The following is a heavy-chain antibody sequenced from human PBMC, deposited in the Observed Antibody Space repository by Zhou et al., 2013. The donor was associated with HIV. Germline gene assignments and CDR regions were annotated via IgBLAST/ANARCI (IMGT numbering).Heavy chain of an antibody. CDR1: GGTFSSYA. V-gene: IGHV1-2*02. CDR2: INPNSGGT. J-gene: IGHJ4*02. Sequence: QVQLVQSGAEVKKPGSSVKVSCKASGGTFSSYAISWVRQAPGQGLEWMGWINPNSGGTNYAQKFQGRVTMTGDTSISTAYMELSKLRSDDTAVYYCARTHITGTTFGIAYWGQGTLVTVSS. CDR3: ARTHITGTTFGIAY. D-gene: IGHD1-20*01.